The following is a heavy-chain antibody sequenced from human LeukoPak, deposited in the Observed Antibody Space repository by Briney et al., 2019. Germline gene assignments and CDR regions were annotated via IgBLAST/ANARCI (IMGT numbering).Heavy chain of an antibody. CDR3: ARGTSGSYYQSLDY. V-gene: IGHV1-2*02. J-gene: IGHJ4*02. CDR2: INPNSGGT. D-gene: IGHD1-26*01. Sequence: ASVKVSCKASGYTFTGYYMHWVRQAPGQGLEWMRWINPNSGGTNDAQKFQGRVTMTRDTSISTAYMELSRLRSDDTAVYYCARGTSGSYYQSLDYWGQGTLVTVSS. CDR1: GYTFTGYY.